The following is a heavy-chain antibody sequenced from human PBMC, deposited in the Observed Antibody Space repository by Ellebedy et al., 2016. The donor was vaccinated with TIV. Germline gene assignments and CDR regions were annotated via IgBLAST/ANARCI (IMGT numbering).Heavy chain of an antibody. CDR1: GFIFSNYA. CDR3: AKDIRSSGLIDY. D-gene: IGHD6-19*01. V-gene: IGHV3-9*01. Sequence: GGSLRLSXAASGFIFSNYAMHWVRQAPGKGLEWVSRIIWNSEIRDYAVSVKGRFTISRDNAKNSLYLHMDSLTEEDTALYYCAKDIRSSGLIDYWGQGTLVTVSS. J-gene: IGHJ4*02. CDR2: IIWNSEIR.